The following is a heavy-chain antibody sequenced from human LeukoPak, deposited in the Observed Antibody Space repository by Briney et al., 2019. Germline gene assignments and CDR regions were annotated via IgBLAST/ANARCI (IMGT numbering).Heavy chain of an antibody. CDR1: GFTFSSYG. CDR3: ARDNHYYGSGSYDY. V-gene: IGHV3-33*01. J-gene: IGHJ4*02. CDR2: IWYDGSNN. Sequence: GGSLRLSCAASGFTFSSYGMHWVRQAPGKGLEWVAVIWYDGSNNYYADSVKGRFIISRDNSKNTLYLQMNSLRAEDTAVYYCARDNHYYGSGSYDYWGQGTLVTVSS. D-gene: IGHD3-10*01.